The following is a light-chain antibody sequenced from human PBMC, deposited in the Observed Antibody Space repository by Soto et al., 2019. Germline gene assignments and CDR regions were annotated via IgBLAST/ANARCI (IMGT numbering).Light chain of an antibody. CDR3: QSYDSSLSGWL. J-gene: IGLJ1*01. CDR1: SSNIGAGYD. V-gene: IGLV1-40*01. CDR2: GNS. Sequence: QSVLTQPPSVSGATGQRVTISCTGSSSNIGAGYDVHWYQQLPGTAPKLLIYGNSNRPSGVPDRFSGSKSGTSASLAITGLQAEDEADYYCQSYDSSLSGWLFGTGTKLTVL.